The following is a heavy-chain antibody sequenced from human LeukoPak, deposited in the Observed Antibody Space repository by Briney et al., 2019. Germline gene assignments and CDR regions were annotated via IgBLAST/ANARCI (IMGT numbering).Heavy chain of an antibody. V-gene: IGHV3-48*01. Sequence: GGSLRLSCAASGFTFSTYSMNWVRQAPGKGLEWVSYISGSGGTIYYADSVKGRFTISRDAAKNSLYLQMNSLRAEDTAVYYCAREPPLGSTILRGVRIYYGMDVWGQGTTVTVSS. CDR2: ISGSGGTI. J-gene: IGHJ6*02. CDR1: GFTFSTYS. CDR3: AREPPLGSTILRGVRIYYGMDV. D-gene: IGHD3-10*01.